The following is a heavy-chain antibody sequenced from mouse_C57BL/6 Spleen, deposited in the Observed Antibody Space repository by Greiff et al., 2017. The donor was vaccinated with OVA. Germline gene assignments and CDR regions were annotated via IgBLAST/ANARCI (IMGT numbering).Heavy chain of an antibody. J-gene: IGHJ2*01. CDR3: TLYYSNSYFDY. CDR1: GFTFSNYW. CDR2: IRLKSDNYAT. V-gene: IGHV6-3*01. Sequence: EVKLQESGGGLVQPGGSMKLSCVASGFTFSNYWMNWVRQSPEKGLEWVAQIRLKSDNYATHYAESVKGRFTISRDDSKSSVYLQMNNLRAEDTGIYYCTLYYSNSYFDYWGQGTTLTVSS. D-gene: IGHD2-5*01.